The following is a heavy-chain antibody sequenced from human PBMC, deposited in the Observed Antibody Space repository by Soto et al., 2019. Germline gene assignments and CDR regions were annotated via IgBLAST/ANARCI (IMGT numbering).Heavy chain of an antibody. CDR2: IWYDGSNK. CDR1: GFTFSSYG. CDR3: ARASHDYSNGLDY. V-gene: IGHV3-33*01. D-gene: IGHD4-4*01. J-gene: IGHJ4*02. Sequence: QVQLVESGGGVVQPGRSLRLSCAASGFTFSSYGMHWVRQAPGKGLEWVAVIWYDGSNKYYADSVKGRFTISRDNSKNTLYLQMNSLRAEDTAVYYCARASHDYSNGLDYWGQGTLVTVSS.